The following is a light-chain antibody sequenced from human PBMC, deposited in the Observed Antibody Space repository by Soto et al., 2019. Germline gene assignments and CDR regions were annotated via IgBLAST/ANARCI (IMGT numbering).Light chain of an antibody. CDR1: SRDVGRYNY. Sequence: QSVLTQPPSASGPPGQSVTISCTGTSRDVGRYNYVSWYQQHPGKAPKLMISEVNKRASGVPDRFSGSKSGNTASLTVSGLQAEDEADYYSSSYAGTPLVFGTGTKVTVL. J-gene: IGLJ1*01. CDR3: SSYAGTPLV. CDR2: EVN. V-gene: IGLV2-8*01.